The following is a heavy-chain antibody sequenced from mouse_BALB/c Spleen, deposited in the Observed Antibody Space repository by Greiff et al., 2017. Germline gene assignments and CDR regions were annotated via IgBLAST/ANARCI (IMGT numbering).Heavy chain of an antibody. Sequence: DVHLVESGGGLVQPGGSRKLSCAASGFTFSSFGMHWVRQAPEKGLEWVAYISSGSSTIYYADTVKGRFTISRDNPKNTLFLQMTSLRSEDTAMYYCARSPSFTTAFDYWGQGTTLTVSS. D-gene: IGHD1-2*01. CDR1: GFTFSSFG. CDR3: ARSPSFTTAFDY. V-gene: IGHV5-17*02. CDR2: ISSGSSTI. J-gene: IGHJ2*01.